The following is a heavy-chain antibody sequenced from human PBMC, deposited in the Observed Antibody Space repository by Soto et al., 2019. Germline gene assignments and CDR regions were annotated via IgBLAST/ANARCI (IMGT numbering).Heavy chain of an antibody. CDR3: ARAMTTVTTGYYYYYMDV. D-gene: IGHD4-17*01. V-gene: IGHV1-18*01. CDR2: ISAYNGNT. Sequence: QVQLVQSGAEVKKPGASVKVSCKASGYTFTSYGISWVRQAPGQGLEWMGWISAYNGNTNYAQELQGRVTMTTDTSTRKAYMELRSLRSDDTAVYYCARAMTTVTTGYYYYYMDVWGKGTTVTVSS. J-gene: IGHJ6*03. CDR1: GYTFTSYG.